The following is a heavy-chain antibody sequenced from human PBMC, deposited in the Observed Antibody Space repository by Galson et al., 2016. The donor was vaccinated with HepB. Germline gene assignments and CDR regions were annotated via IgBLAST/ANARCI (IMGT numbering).Heavy chain of an antibody. CDR3: ATDLRVTAHYGMDV. J-gene: IGHJ6*02. CDR2: FDPEDGET. D-gene: IGHD2-21*02. Sequence: SVKVSCKASGYTFTSSYMHWVRQAPGKGLEWMGGFDPEDGETIYAQKFQGRVTMTEDTSTDTAYMELSSLRSEDTAVYYCATDLRVTAHYGMDVWGQGTTVTVSS. CDR1: GYTFTSSY. V-gene: IGHV1-24*01.